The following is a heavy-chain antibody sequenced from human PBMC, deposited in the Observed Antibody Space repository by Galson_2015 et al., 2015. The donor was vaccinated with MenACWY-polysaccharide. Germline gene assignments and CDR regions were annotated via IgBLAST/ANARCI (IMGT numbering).Heavy chain of an antibody. V-gene: IGHV4-31*03. CDR2: IFFSGST. Sequence: LSLTCTASGGSISRSSYYWSWIRQHPVKGLEWIGYIFFSGSTYYNPSLESRVAISVDTSKNQFSLRLSSVTAADTAVYYCARVDSRFYYYIDVWGKGTTVTVSS. J-gene: IGHJ6*03. D-gene: IGHD6-6*01. CDR1: GGSISRSSYY. CDR3: ARVDSRFYYYIDV.